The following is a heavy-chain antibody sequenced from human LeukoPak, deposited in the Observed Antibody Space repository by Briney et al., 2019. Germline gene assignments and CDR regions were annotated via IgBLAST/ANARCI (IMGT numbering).Heavy chain of an antibody. D-gene: IGHD6-25*01. CDR3: AKGAAAGGCDY. CDR2: VDPSDSNT. CDR1: GYTFRSYW. Sequence: GESPKISCKGSGYTFRSYWISWVRQMPGKGLEWVGRVDPSDSNTNYGPAFQGHVTISADKPKNTVYLQWSSLKASDTAMYFCAKGAAAGGCDYWGRGTLVTVSS. J-gene: IGHJ4*02. V-gene: IGHV5-10-1*01.